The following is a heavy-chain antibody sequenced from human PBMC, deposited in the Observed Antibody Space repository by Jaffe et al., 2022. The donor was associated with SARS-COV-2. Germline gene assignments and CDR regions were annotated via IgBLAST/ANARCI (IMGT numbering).Heavy chain of an antibody. J-gene: IGHJ6*03. V-gene: IGHV3-30*04. Sequence: QVQLVESGGGVVQPGRSLRLSCAASGFIFSSYAMHWVRQAPGKGLEWVAVISYDGSLKYYADSVKGRFTISRDNPKNTLYLQMNSLRAEDTAVYYCARGDDILTGENYYYMDVWGKGTTVTVSS. CDR2: ISYDGSLK. D-gene: IGHD3-9*01. CDR3: ARGDDILTGENYYYMDV. CDR1: GFIFSSYA.